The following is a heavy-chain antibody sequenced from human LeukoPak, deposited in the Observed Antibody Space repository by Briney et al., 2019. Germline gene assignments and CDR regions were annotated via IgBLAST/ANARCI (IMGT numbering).Heavy chain of an antibody. CDR2: ISGSGGST. V-gene: IGHV3-23*01. J-gene: IGHJ4*02. D-gene: IGHD3-22*01. Sequence: GGSLRLSCAASGFTFSSYAMSWVRQAPGKGLEWVSAISGSGGSTYYADSVKGRFTISRDNSKNTLYLQMNSLRAEDTAVYYCAKEHLQTYYYDSSGYYFDYWGQGTLVTVSS. CDR3: AKEHLQTYYYDSSGYYFDY. CDR1: GFTFSSYA.